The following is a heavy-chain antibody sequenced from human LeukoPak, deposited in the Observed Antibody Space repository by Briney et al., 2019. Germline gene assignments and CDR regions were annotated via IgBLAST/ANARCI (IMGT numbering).Heavy chain of an antibody. Sequence: SETLSLTCAVYGGSFSGYYWSWIRQPPGKGLEWIGEINHSGSTNYNPSLKSRVTISVDTSKNQFSLKLSSVTAADTAVYYCARGVTIFGVVTQLSYYFDYWGQGTLVTVSS. D-gene: IGHD3-3*01. CDR1: GGSFSGYY. J-gene: IGHJ4*02. CDR2: INHSGST. V-gene: IGHV4-34*01. CDR3: ARGVTIFGVVTQLSYYFDY.